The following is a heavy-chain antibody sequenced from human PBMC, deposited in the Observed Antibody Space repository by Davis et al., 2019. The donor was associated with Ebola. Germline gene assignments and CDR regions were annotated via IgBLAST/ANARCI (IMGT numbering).Heavy chain of an antibody. D-gene: IGHD5-18*01. CDR2: ANSDGSTT. V-gene: IGHV3-74*01. CDR3: SREVRGGFSPMDL. Sequence: PGGSLRLSCAASGFTFINYWMHWVRQAPGKGLEWVSRANSDGSTTGYGDSVKGRFTIARDKARNTLYLQMNSLRAEDTAVYCSREVRGGFSPMDLWGTGTTVTVSS. J-gene: IGHJ6*04. CDR1: GFTFINYW.